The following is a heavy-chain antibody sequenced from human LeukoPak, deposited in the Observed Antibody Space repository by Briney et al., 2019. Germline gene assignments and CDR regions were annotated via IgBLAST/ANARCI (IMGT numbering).Heavy chain of an antibody. V-gene: IGHV1-2*04. D-gene: IGHD6-13*01. J-gene: IGHJ4*02. Sequence: GASVKVSCKASGYTFTGYYMHWVRQAPGQGLEWMGWINPNSGGTNYAQKFQGWVTMTRDTSISTAYMELSRLRSDDTAVYYCARGRRSSWYDNHVPLNYFDYWGQGTLVTVSS. CDR2: INPNSGGT. CDR3: ARGRRSSWYDNHVPLNYFDY. CDR1: GYTFTGYY.